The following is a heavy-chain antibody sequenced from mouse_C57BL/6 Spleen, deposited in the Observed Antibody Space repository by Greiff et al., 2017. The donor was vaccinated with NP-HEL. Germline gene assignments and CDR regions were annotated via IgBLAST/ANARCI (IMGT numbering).Heavy chain of an antibody. Sequence: VQGVESGPGLVAPSQSLSITCTVSGFSLTSYGVDWVRQSPGKGLEWLGVIWGVGSTNYNSALKSRLSISKDNSKSQVFLKMNSLQTDDTAMYYCARRYYYGRAHAMDYWGQGTSVTVSS. CDR3: ARRYYYGRAHAMDY. D-gene: IGHD1-1*01. V-gene: IGHV2-6*01. J-gene: IGHJ4*01. CDR1: GFSLTSYG. CDR2: IWGVGST.